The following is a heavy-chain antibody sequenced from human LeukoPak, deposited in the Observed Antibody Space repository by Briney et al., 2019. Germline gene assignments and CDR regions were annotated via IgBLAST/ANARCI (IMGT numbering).Heavy chain of an antibody. CDR3: ARDLSSSGYNWFYP. CDR2: INSDGSST. J-gene: IGHJ5*02. CDR1: GFTFSSYW. D-gene: IGHD6-13*01. V-gene: IGHV3-74*01. Sequence: GGSLRLSCAASGFTFSSYWMHWVRQAPGQGLVWVSRINSDGSSTSYADSVKGRFTISRDNAKNTLYLQKSSLRAADTTVYYCARDLSSSGYNWFYPWGEGSLVTVSS.